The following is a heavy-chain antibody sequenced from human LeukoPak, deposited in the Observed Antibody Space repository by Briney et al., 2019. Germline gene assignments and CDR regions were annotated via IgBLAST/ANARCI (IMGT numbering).Heavy chain of an antibody. CDR3: AKDDSSHYGGKLNFDY. D-gene: IGHD4-23*01. Sequence: GGSLRLSCAASGFTASSNYMSWVRQAPGKGLEWVSAISGSGGSTYYADSVKGRFTISRDNSKNTLYLQMNSLRAEDTAVYYCAKDDSSHYGGKLNFDYWGQGTLVTVSS. CDR1: GFTASSNY. V-gene: IGHV3-23*01. J-gene: IGHJ4*02. CDR2: ISGSGGST.